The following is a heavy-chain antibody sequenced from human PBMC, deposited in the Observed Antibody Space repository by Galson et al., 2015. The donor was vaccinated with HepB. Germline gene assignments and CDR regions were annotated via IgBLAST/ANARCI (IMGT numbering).Heavy chain of an antibody. Sequence: SVKVSCKASGDTFGNFGIGWVRQAPGQGLEWMGRIIPGVGTTIYAQKFQGRITITADSHPTTAYVELSSLRSDDTAVYYCAREHPAMGAIVQKALDGFDMWGLGTMVTVSS. J-gene: IGHJ3*02. CDR2: IIPGVGTT. V-gene: IGHV1-69*04. D-gene: IGHD5-24*01. CDR1: GDTFGNFG. CDR3: AREHPAMGAIVQKALDGFDM.